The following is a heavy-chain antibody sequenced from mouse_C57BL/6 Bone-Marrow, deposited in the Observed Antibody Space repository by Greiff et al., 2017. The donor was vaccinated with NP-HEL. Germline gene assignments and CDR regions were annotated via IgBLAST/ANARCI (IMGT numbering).Heavy chain of an antibody. CDR3: ILGFDY. CDR1: GYTFTSYS. CDR2: INPSSGGT. D-gene: IGHD3-3*01. Sequence: QVQLQQSGAELVRPGASVKMSCKASGYTFTSYSMHWVKQRPGQGLEWIGDINPSSGGTSYNQKFKGKATLTADKSSSTAYMQPRSLTSEDSAVYYCILGFDYWGRGTTLTVSS. J-gene: IGHJ2*01. V-gene: IGHV1-4*01.